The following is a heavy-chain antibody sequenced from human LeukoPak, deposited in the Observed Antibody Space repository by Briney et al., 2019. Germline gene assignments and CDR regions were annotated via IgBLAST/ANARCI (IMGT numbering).Heavy chain of an antibody. D-gene: IGHD3-22*01. CDR2: MSYSGSS. CDR1: GGSISSYY. Sequence: SETLSLTCTVSGGSISSYYWSWIRQPPGKGLEWIGYMSYSGSSNYNPSLRSRVTISVDASKKQFSLKLGSVTAADTAVYYCARDGYSDSSGYDYPPSVWGQGTLVTVSS. J-gene: IGHJ4*02. V-gene: IGHV4-59*01. CDR3: ARDGYSDSSGYDYPPSV.